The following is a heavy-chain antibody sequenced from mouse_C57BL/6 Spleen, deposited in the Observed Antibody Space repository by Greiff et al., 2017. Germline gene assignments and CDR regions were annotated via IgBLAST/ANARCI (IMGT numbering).Heavy chain of an antibody. CDR1: GYAFSSSW. Sequence: QVQLQQSGPELVKPGASVKISCKASGYAFSSSWMNWVKQRPGRGLEWIGRIYPGDGDTNYNGKFKGKATLTADKSSSTAYMQLSSLTSEDSAVYCCASRATVVMDYWGQGTSVTVSS. CDR3: ASRATVVMDY. V-gene: IGHV1-82*01. D-gene: IGHD1-1*01. J-gene: IGHJ4*01. CDR2: IYPGDGDT.